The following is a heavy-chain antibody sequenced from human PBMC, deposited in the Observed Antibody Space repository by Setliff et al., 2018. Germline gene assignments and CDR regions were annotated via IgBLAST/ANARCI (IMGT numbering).Heavy chain of an antibody. D-gene: IGHD3-3*01. CDR1: GSPISSDYC. J-gene: IGHJ6*03. CDR2: FSHSGST. Sequence: SETLSLTCVVSGSPISSDYCWGWIRQPPGKGLEWIGTFSHSGSTYYNPSLKSRVIISADTSKGHFSLKLSSVTAAETAVYYCARMSGFQYMDVWGKGTTVTVSS. V-gene: IGHV4-38-2*01. CDR3: ARMSGFQYMDV.